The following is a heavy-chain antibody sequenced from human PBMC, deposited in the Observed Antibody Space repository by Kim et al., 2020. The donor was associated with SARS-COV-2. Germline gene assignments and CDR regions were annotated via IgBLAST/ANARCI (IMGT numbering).Heavy chain of an antibody. V-gene: IGHV3-23*01. CDR2: ITASGDGA. CDR3: AKAATTAPGVSDS. J-gene: IGHJ5*01. CDR1: GFTFSSSA. D-gene: IGHD6-13*01. Sequence: GGSLRLSCAASGFTFSSSAMRWVRQSPGRGLEWVSTITASGDGASYAGSIQGRFTISRDNSKNTLYLQMNSLRLDDTALYYCAKAATTAPGVSDSWGHGT.